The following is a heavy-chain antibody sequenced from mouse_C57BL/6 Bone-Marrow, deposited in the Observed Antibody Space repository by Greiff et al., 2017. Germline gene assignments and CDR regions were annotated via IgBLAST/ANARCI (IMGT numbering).Heavy chain of an antibody. CDR3: ARDPLWYFDV. V-gene: IGHV5-16*01. D-gene: IGHD6-1*01. J-gene: IGHJ1*03. CDR2: INYDGSST. CDR1: GFTFSDYY. Sequence: EVKLVESEGGLVQPGSSMKLSCTASGFTFSDYYMAWVRQVPEKGLEWVANINYDGSSTYYLDSLKSRFIISRDNAKNILYLQMSSLKSEDTATYYCARDPLWYFDVWGTVTTVTVSS.